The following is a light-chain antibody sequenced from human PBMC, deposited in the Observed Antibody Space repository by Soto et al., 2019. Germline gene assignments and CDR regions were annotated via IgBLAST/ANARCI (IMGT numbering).Light chain of an antibody. V-gene: IGKV3-20*01. Sequence: EIGLTQSPGTLSLSPGERATLSCRASQSVSNNYLAWYQQKPGQAPRLLIYGASNRATGIPDRFSGSGSGTDFTLTISRLEPEDFAVYYCQQYGSSGTFGQGTTVDIK. CDR3: QQYGSSGT. J-gene: IGKJ1*01. CDR1: QSVSNNY. CDR2: GAS.